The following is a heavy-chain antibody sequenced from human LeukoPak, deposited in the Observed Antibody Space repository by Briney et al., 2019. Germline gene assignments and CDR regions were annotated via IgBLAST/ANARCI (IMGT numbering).Heavy chain of an antibody. V-gene: IGHV1-8*01. D-gene: IGHD6-19*01. CDR2: MNPNSGNT. CDR1: GYTFTSYD. J-gene: IGHJ3*02. Sequence: GASVKVSCKASGYTFTSYDINWARQATGQGLEWMGWMNPNSGNTGYAQKFQGRVTMTRNTSISTAYMELSSLRSEDTAVYYCARLHSSGWYGGDAFDIWGQGTMVTVSS. CDR3: ARLHSSGWYGGDAFDI.